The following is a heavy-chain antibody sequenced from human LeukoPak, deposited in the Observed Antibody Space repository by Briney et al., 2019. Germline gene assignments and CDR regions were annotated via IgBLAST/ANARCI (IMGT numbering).Heavy chain of an antibody. CDR1: GFTLSSNY. V-gene: IGHV3-66*01. Sequence: GGSLRLSCAASGFTLSSNYMSWVRQAPGKGLEWVSVIYSGGSTYYADSVKGRFTISRDNSKNTLYLQMNSLRAEDTAVYYCAREFKAAGSLEYYFDYWGQGTLVTVSS. CDR2: IYSGGST. J-gene: IGHJ4*02. D-gene: IGHD6-13*01. CDR3: AREFKAAGSLEYYFDY.